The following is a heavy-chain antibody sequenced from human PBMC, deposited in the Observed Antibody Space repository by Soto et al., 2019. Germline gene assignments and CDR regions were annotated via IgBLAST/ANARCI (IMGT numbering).Heavy chain of an antibody. J-gene: IGHJ6*03. V-gene: IGHV1-2*04. CDR1: GYTFTGYY. CDR3: ARGIGDNWNYNYYYMDV. CDR2: INPNSGGT. Sequence: QVQLVQSGAEVKKPGASVKVSCKASGYTFTGYYMHWVRQAPGQGLEWMGWINPNSGGTNYAQKFQGWVTMTRDTSISTAYMELSRLRSDDTAVYYCARGIGDNWNYNYYYMDVWGKGTTVTVSS. D-gene: IGHD1-20*01.